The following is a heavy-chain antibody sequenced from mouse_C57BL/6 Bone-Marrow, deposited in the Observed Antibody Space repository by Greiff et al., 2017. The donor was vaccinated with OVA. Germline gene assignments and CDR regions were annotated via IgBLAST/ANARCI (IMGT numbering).Heavy chain of an antibody. D-gene: IGHD2-4*01. CDR3: ARGDYDGGYWYFDV. V-gene: IGHV1-61*01. CDR2: IYPSDSET. CDR1: GYTFTSYW. J-gene: IGHJ1*03. Sequence: QVQLKQPGAELVRPGSSVKLSCKASGYTFTSYWMDWVKQRPGQGLEWIGNIYPSDSETHYNQKFKDKATLTVDKSSSTAYMQLSSLTSEDSAVYYCARGDYDGGYWYFDVWGTGTTVTVSS.